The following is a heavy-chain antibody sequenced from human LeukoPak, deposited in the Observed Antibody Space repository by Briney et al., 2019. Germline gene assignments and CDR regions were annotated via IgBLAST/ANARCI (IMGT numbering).Heavy chain of an antibody. J-gene: IGHJ4*02. CDR2: ISGSGGST. CDR1: GFTFSSYG. CDR3: AKMLKGVVVPAAIEGY. Sequence: GGSLRLSCAVSGFTFSSYGMSWVRQAPGKGLEWASAISGSGGSTYYADSVQGRFTISRDNSKNTLYLQMNSLRAEDTAVYYCAKMLKGVVVPAAIEGYWGQGTLVTVSS. D-gene: IGHD2-2*01. V-gene: IGHV3-23*01.